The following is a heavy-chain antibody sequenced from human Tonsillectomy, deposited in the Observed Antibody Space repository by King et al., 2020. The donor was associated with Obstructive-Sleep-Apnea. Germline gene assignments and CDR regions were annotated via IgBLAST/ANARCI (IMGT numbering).Heavy chain of an antibody. Sequence: VQLQESGPGLVKPSETLSLTCTVSGGSISSYYCSWIRQPPGKGLEWIGYIYYSGSTNYNPSLKSRVTISVYTSKNQFSLKRSSVTAADMAVYSCARSLNYDILTGYYSPLVTLGYFDYWGQGTLVTVSS. CDR1: GGSISSYY. CDR2: IYYSGST. CDR3: ARSLNYDILTGYYSPLVTLGYFDY. V-gene: IGHV4-59*01. J-gene: IGHJ4*02. D-gene: IGHD3-9*01.